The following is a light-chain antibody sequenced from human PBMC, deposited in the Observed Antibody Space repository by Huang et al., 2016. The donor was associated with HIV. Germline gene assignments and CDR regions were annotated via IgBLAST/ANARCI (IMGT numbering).Light chain of an antibody. J-gene: IGKJ2*01. Sequence: DIQMTQSPSSLSASLGDRVTITCQASQDITAHLNWYQQKPGEPPKLLISGASYLESVVPSRFTGGGSGTGFYLSISSLHPEDVGTYYCQQYRHFYTFGQGTKLEIK. CDR2: GAS. CDR1: QDITAH. CDR3: QQYRHFYT. V-gene: IGKV1-33*01.